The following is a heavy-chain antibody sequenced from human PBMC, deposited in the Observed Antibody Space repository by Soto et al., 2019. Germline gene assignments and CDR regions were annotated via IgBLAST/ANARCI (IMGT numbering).Heavy chain of an antibody. CDR3: ARGTHAFDI. V-gene: IGHV4-34*01. CDR1: VGSFSGYY. J-gene: IGHJ3*02. Sequence: PSETLSLTCAVYVGSFSGYYWGWIRQPPGNGLEWIGEIYHIGSTNYNPSLKRRVTISLDTSKNQLSLKLSFVTAADTAVYYCARGTHAFDIWGQGTMVTVSS. CDR2: IYHIGST.